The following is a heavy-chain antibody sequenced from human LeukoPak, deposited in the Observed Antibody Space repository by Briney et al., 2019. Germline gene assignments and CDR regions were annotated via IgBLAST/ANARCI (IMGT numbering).Heavy chain of an antibody. CDR2: IYIVGTT. Sequence: PGGSLRLSCAASGFTVSSNYMSWVRQAPGKGLEWVSIIYIVGTTHYADSVKGRFTISRDNAKDSLYLQMNSLRAEDTAVYYCARDRYWGQGTLVTVSS. CDR3: ARDRY. J-gene: IGHJ4*02. CDR1: GFTVSSNY. V-gene: IGHV3-53*01.